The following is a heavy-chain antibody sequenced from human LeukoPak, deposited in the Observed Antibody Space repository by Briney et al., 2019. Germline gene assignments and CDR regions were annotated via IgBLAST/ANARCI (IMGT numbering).Heavy chain of an antibody. CDR2: ISSNGGTT. CDR1: GFTFSTHA. V-gene: IGHV3-64*01. Sequence: GGSLRLSCVASGFTFSTHAMHWVRQAPGKGLEYVSGISSNGGTTYYGSSVKGRFTISRDNSKNTLYLQMGSLRAEDTAVYYCASSGGWRKDPYYFDYWGQGTLVTVSS. D-gene: IGHD6-19*01. J-gene: IGHJ4*02. CDR3: ASSGGWRKDPYYFDY.